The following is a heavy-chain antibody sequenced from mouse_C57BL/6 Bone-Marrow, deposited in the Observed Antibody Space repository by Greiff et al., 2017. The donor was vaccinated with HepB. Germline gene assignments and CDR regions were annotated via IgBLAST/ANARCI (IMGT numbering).Heavy chain of an antibody. J-gene: IGHJ4*01. V-gene: IGHV1-76*01. D-gene: IGHD1-1*01. CDR2: IYPGSGNT. Sequence: QVQLQQSGAELVRPGASVKLSCKASGYTFTDYYINWVKQRPGQGLEWIARIYPGSGNTYYNEKFKGKATLTAEKSSSTAYMQLSSLTSEDSAVYFCARSYYYGSSSCYYAMDYWGQGTSVTVSS. CDR1: GYTFTDYY. CDR3: ARSYYYGSSSCYYAMDY.